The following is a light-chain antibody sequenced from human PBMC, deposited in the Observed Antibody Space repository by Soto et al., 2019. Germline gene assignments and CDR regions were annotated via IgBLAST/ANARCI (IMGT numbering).Light chain of an antibody. CDR1: QTIDTW. V-gene: IGKV1-5*03. CDR3: QHYSFSSRT. Sequence: DIQMTQSPSTLSASIGDGVTITCRASQTIDTWLAWYQQKPGKAPKLLIYKASSLQTGVPSRFSGSGSGTEFTLTISSLQTDDFATYYCQHYSFSSRTFGQGTKVEVK. J-gene: IGKJ1*01. CDR2: KAS.